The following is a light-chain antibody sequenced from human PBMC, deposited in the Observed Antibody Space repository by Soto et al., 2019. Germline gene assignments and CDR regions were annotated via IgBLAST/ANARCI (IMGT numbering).Light chain of an antibody. CDR1: SSDVGRYNY. J-gene: IGLJ1*01. Sequence: QSALTQPASVSGSPGQSITISCTGTSSDVGRYNYVSWHQQHAGKPPKLMIYDVSNRPGGVSHRFSGSKSGNTAPLTISGLQAEDEADDYCSSYTIRSTYVFGTGTKVTVL. V-gene: IGLV2-14*01. CDR2: DVS. CDR3: SSYTIRSTYV.